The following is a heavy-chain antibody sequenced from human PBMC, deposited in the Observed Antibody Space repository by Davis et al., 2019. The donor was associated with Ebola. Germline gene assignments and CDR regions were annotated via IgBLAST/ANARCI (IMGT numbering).Heavy chain of an antibody. CDR3: AGVVRYCSGGRCYGDDAFDI. CDR2: INAYNGNT. V-gene: IGHV1-18*01. Sequence: AASVKVSCKASGYTFTSYGITWVRQAPGQALEWLGWINAYNGNTNYAQQLQGRVTMTTDTSTSTAYMELRSLRSDDTAVYYCAGVVRYCSGGRCYGDDAFDIWGQGTVVTVSS. J-gene: IGHJ3*02. CDR1: GYTFTSYG. D-gene: IGHD2-15*01.